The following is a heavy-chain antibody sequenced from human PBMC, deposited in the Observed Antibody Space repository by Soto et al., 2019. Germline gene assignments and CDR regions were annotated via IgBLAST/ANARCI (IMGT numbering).Heavy chain of an antibody. D-gene: IGHD2-2*01. CDR3: ARLVVVPATENYYYYYGMDV. J-gene: IGHJ6*02. V-gene: IGHV4-39*01. CDR2: IYYSGST. Sequence: PSETLSLICTVSGGSISSSSYYWGWIRQPPGKGLEWIGSIYYSGSTYYNPSLKSRVTISVDTSKNQFSLKLSSVTAADTAVYYCARLVVVPATENYYYYYGMDVWGQGTTVTVSS. CDR1: GGSISSSSYY.